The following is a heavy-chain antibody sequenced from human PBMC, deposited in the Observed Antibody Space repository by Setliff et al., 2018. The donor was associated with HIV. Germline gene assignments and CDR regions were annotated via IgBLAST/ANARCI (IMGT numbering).Heavy chain of an antibody. CDR3: ARDWPWDYGVYYYYGMDV. J-gene: IGHJ6*02. CDR1: GGSISSSSYH. Sequence: SETLSLTCSVSGGSISSSSYHWGWIRQPPGKGLEWIGSIYYSGSTYYNPSLKSRVTISVETSKNQFSLKLSSVTAADTAVYYCARDWPWDYGVYYYYGMDVWGQGTTVTVSS. D-gene: IGHD4-17*01. V-gene: IGHV4-39*07. CDR2: IYYSGST.